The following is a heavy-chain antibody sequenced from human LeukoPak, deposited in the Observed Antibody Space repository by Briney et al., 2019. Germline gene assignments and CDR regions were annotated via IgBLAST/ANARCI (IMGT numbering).Heavy chain of an antibody. CDR3: ARESRDCSGGSRYSTGLAY. CDR2: IYTSGST. J-gene: IGHJ4*02. Sequence: SETLSLTCTVSGGSISSYYWSWIRQPAGKGLEWIGRIYTSGSTNYNPSLKSRVTMSADTSKNQFSLKLSSVTAADTAVYYCARESRDCSGGSRYSTGLAYWGQGTLVTVSS. V-gene: IGHV4-4*07. CDR1: GGSISSYY. D-gene: IGHD2-15*01.